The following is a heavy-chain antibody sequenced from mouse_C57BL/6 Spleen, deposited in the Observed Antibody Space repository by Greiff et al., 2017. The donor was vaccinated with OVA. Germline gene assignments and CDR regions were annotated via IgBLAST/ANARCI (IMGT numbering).Heavy chain of an antibody. CDR2: ISSGGDYI. Sequence: EVKLMESGEGLVKPGGSLKLSCAASGFTFSSYAMSWVRQTPEKRLEWVAYISSGGDYIYYADTVKGRFTISRDNAKNTLYLQMSSLKSEDTAMYYCTREVGCFDDWGKGTTLTVSS. CDR1: GFTFSSYA. J-gene: IGHJ2*01. V-gene: IGHV5-9-1*02. CDR3: TREVGCFDD. D-gene: IGHD3-3*01.